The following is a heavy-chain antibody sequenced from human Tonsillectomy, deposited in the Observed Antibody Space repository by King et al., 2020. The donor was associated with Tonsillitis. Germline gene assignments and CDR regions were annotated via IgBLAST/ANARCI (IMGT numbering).Heavy chain of an antibody. CDR1: GFNFSTYG. V-gene: IGHV3-30*03. Sequence: VQLVESGGGVVQPGRSLRLSCTTSGFNFSTYGMNWVRQAPGKGPEWVSAISFDGNTRHYADSVKGRFTISKDEPRKKVYLQMNFVRPEDTAVYYCARGVSDWYDGWDTWGQGTLVSVSS. D-gene: IGHD1-1*01. CDR3: ARGVSDWYDGWDT. J-gene: IGHJ5*02. CDR2: ISFDGNTR.